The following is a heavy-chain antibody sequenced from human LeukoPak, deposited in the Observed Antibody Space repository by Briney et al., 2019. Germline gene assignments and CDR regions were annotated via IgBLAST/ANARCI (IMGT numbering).Heavy chain of an antibody. D-gene: IGHD3-10*01. CDR1: GFTFSRYW. Sequence: GGSLRRSCSASGFTFSRYWIHWVRQAPGKGLEWVSRINPDGSTTTYADSVKGRFTISRDNSKNTLYLQLNSLRAEDTAVYYCARVRGISGSGPGYWGQGTLVTVSS. CDR3: ARVRGISGSGPGY. V-gene: IGHV3-74*01. J-gene: IGHJ4*02. CDR2: INPDGSTT.